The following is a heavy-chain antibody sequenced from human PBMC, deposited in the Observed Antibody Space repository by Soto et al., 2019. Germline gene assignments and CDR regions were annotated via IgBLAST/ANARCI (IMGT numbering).Heavy chain of an antibody. CDR1: GFSFSTYW. V-gene: IGHV3-7*01. CDR2: IRQDGSEK. CDR3: VRGGGCPRCPYFFDH. Sequence: EVQLVESGGGLVQPGGSLRLSCAASGFSFSTYWMRWVRQAPGKGLEWVATIRQDGSEKHYVDSVKGRFIISRDNAEMSLFLPMNDLRAEDTGVYYCVRGGGCPRCPYFFDHWGQGTLVSVSS. J-gene: IGHJ4*02. D-gene: IGHD2-15*01.